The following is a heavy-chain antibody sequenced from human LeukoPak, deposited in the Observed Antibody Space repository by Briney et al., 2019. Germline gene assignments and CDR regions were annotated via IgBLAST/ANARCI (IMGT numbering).Heavy chain of an antibody. D-gene: IGHD5-12*01. Sequence: VASVKVSCKASGYTFTGYYMHWVRQAPGQVLGWMGWINPNSGGTNYAQKFQGRVTMTRDTSISTAYMELSRLRSDDTAVYYCARASGGRRWLQLRYFDYWGQGTLVTVSS. CDR2: INPNSGGT. V-gene: IGHV1-2*02. CDR1: GYTFTGYY. CDR3: ARASGGRRWLQLRYFDY. J-gene: IGHJ4*02.